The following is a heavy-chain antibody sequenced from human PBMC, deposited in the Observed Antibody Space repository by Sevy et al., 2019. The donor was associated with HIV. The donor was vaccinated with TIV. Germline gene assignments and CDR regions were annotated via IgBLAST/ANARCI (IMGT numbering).Heavy chain of an antibody. Sequence: GGSLRLSCAASGFTFSTYGMHWVRQAPGKGLEWLAVIWFDGSNEYYADSVKGRFTISRDIAKNTLHLQMTGLRAEDTAVYYGARDLEFYDYGDYGPAFNPDYWGRGTLVTVSS. J-gene: IGHJ4*02. CDR2: IWFDGSNE. CDR1: GFTFSTYG. CDR3: ARDLEFYDYGDYGPAFNPDY. D-gene: IGHD4-17*01. V-gene: IGHV3-33*01.